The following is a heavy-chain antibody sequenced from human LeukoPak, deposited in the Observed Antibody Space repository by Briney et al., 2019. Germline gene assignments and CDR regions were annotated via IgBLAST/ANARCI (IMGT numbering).Heavy chain of an antibody. V-gene: IGHV1-2*02. CDR2: INPKSGAT. CDR1: GYTFTGYY. CDR3: AKGATEGYDYYYGLDV. J-gene: IGHJ6*04. Sequence: ASVKVSCKASGYTFTGYYMHWVRQAPGQGLEWMGWINPKSGATTYAQKFQDRVTLTRDTSINTAYMDLSGLTSDDTAVFYCAKGATEGYDYYYGLDVWGKGTTVTVSS.